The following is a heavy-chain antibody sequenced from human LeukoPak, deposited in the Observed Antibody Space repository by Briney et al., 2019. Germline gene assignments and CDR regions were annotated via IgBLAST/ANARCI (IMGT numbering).Heavy chain of an antibody. Sequence: SETLSLTCTVSGASLSTYYWAWIRQPPGKGLEWIASIYYSGSTYYNPSLKSRVTISVDTSRNQFSLKLSSVTAADTAVYYCASLAVAGLSEGYWGQGTLVIVSS. CDR2: IYYSGST. CDR1: GASLSTYY. J-gene: IGHJ4*02. CDR3: ASLAVAGLSEGY. V-gene: IGHV4-39*01. D-gene: IGHD6-19*01.